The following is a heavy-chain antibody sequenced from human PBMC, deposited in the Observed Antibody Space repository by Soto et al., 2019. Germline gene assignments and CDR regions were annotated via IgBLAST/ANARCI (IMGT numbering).Heavy chain of an antibody. Sequence: GGSLRLSCAASGFTFSSYSMNWVRQAPGKGLEWVSSISSSSSYIYYADSVKGRFTISRDNAKNSLYLQMNSLRAEDTAVYYCARDGYYYGSGSYSGYYYYGMDVWGQGTTVTVSS. CDR3: ARDGYYYGSGSYSGYYYYGMDV. V-gene: IGHV3-21*01. CDR2: ISSSSSYI. D-gene: IGHD3-10*01. CDR1: GFTFSSYS. J-gene: IGHJ6*02.